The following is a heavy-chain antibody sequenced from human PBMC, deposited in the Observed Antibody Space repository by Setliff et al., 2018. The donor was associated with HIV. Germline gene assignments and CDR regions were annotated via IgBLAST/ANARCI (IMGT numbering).Heavy chain of an antibody. Sequence: SETLSLTCTASGDSISSYYWSWIRQPPGKGLEWLGHIYSSGSTNYNPSLKSRVTKSVDTSKNQFSLKLYSVTAADTAVYYCARAYFGSGIYYWGQGTLVTVSS. CDR3: ARAYFGSGIYY. D-gene: IGHD3-10*01. CDR1: GDSISSYY. J-gene: IGHJ4*02. V-gene: IGHV4-4*09. CDR2: IYSSGST.